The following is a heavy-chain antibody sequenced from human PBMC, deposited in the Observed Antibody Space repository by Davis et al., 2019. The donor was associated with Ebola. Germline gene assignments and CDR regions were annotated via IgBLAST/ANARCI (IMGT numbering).Heavy chain of an antibody. CDR3: ARTPSVSLGALYFDY. Sequence: PGGSLRLSCAASGFTVSSNYMSWVRQAPGKGLEWVSVIYSGGSTYYADSVKGRFTISRDNSKNTLYLQMNSLRAEDTAVYYCARTPSVSLGALYFDYWGQGTLVTVSS. V-gene: IGHV3-53*01. D-gene: IGHD1-26*01. CDR1: GFTVSSNY. CDR2: IYSGGST. J-gene: IGHJ4*02.